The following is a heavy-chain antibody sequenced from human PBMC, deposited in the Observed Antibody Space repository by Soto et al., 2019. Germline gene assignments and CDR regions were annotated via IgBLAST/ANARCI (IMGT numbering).Heavy chain of an antibody. CDR2: IYATGAT. Sequence: SETLSLTCTVSGASISGFYWSWIRKSAGKGLEWIGRIYATGATDYNPSLKSRVMMSVDTSKKQFSLELRSVTAADTAVYYCVRDGTKTLRDWFDPWGQGISVTVSS. V-gene: IGHV4-4*07. CDR1: GASISGFY. CDR3: VRDGTKTLRDWFDP. J-gene: IGHJ5*02. D-gene: IGHD1-1*01.